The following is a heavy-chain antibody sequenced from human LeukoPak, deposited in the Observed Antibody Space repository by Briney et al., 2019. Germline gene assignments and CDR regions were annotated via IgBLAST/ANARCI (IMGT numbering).Heavy chain of an antibody. V-gene: IGHV3-21*01. CDR3: ARVPRWYVIDY. CDR1: GFTFSSYS. D-gene: IGHD4-23*01. CDR2: ISSSSSYI. J-gene: IGHJ4*02. Sequence: PGGSLRLSCAASGFTFSSYSMNWVRQAPGKGLEWVSSISSSSSYIYYADSVEGRFTISRDNAKNSLYLQMNSLRAEDTAVYYCARVPRWYVIDYWGQGTLVTVSS.